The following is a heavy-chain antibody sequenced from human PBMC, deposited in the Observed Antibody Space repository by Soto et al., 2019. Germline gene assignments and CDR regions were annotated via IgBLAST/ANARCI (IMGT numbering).Heavy chain of an antibody. CDR3: AKTQNFNGYYAGLDS. D-gene: IGHD3-3*01. CDR2: VSGGGAST. V-gene: IGHV3-23*01. CDR1: GFSYAGYA. J-gene: IGHJ4*02. Sequence: GGSLRLSCIVSGFSYAGYALAWVRQAPGKGLEWVAAVSGGGASTYYAYSVKGRFSISRDKSGNMVYLQMNSLTAEDTAVYYCAKTQNFNGYYAGLDSWGQGTRVTVYS.